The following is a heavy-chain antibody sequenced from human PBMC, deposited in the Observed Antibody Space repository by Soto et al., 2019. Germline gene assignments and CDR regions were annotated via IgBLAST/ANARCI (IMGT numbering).Heavy chain of an antibody. V-gene: IGHV4-34*01. CDR1: GGSFSGYY. D-gene: IGHD2-15*01. J-gene: IGHJ5*02. CDR2: INHSGST. Sequence: QVQLQQWGAGLLKPSETLSLTCAVYGGSFSGYYWSWIRQPPGKGLEWIGEINHSGSTNYTPSLKSRLPIAVNTSKNHFSLKLSSVTAADTDVYYCESVSKVVAATPPRPNWFDPWGQGTLVTVSS. CDR3: ESVSKVVAATPPRPNWFDP.